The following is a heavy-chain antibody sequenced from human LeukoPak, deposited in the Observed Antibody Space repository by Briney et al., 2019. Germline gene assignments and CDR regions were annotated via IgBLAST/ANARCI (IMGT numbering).Heavy chain of an antibody. Sequence: GESLKISCKGSGNSFTSYWITWVRQMPGKGLEWMGKIDPSDSYTNYSPSFQGYVTISADKSISTAYLQWSSLKASDTAMYYCARPGGPGRFDPWGQGTLVTVSS. J-gene: IGHJ5*02. CDR2: IDPSDSYT. CDR3: ARPGGPGRFDP. V-gene: IGHV5-10-1*01. D-gene: IGHD1-14*01. CDR1: GNSFTSYW.